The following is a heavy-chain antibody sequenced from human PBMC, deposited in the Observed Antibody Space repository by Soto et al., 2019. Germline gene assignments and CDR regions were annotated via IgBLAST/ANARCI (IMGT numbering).Heavy chain of an antibody. CDR2: INAGNGNT. D-gene: IGHD2-21*02. CDR3: ARDLGDSVIYWFDP. CDR1: GYTFTTYT. J-gene: IGHJ5*02. Sequence: ASVKVSCKASGYTFTTYTIHWVRQAPGQRLEWMGCINAGNGNTKYSQKFQGGVTITRDTSASTAYMELSSLRSEDTAVYYCARDLGDSVIYWFDPWGQGTLVTVSS. V-gene: IGHV1-3*01.